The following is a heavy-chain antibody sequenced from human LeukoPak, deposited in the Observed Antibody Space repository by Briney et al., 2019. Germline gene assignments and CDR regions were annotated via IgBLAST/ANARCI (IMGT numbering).Heavy chain of an antibody. D-gene: IGHD1-1*01. J-gene: IGHJ4*02. CDR3: ARDGRGGHNDY. V-gene: IGHV3-7*01. Sequence: GGSLRLSCAASGFRLSDHWMSWVRQAPGKGLEWVANIREDESEKKYMDSVKGRFTISRDNAKSSVFLQMNSLRGEDTAVYYCARDGRGGHNDYWGQGTLVTVSS. CDR1: GFRLSDHW. CDR2: IREDESEK.